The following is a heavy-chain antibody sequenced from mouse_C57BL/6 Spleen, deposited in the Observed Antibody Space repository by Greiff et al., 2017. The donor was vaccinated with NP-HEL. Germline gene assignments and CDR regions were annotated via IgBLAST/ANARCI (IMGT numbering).Heavy chain of an antibody. CDR2: IDPSDSYT. CDR3: ARRDYGNYVAWFAY. CDR1: GYTFTSYW. D-gene: IGHD2-1*01. Sequence: QVQLQQPGAELVKPGASVKLSCKASGYTFTSYWMQWVKQRPGQGLEWIGEIDPSDSYTTYNQTFKGKATLTVDTSSSTAYMQLSSLTSEDSAVYYCARRDYGNYVAWFAYWGQGTLVTVSA. J-gene: IGHJ3*01. V-gene: IGHV1-50*01.